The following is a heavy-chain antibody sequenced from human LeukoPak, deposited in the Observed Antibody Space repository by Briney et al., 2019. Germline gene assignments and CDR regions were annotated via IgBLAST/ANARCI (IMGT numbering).Heavy chain of an antibody. CDR2: ISYGGSNK. V-gene: IGHV3-30*18. Sequence: HSGGSLRLSCAASGFTFSSYGMHWVRQAPGKGLEWVAVISYGGSNKYYADSVKGRFTISRENSKNTLYLQMNSLRAEDTAVYYCAKAAAFHSSSWTIFDCWGQGTLVTVSS. CDR1: GFTFSSYG. J-gene: IGHJ4*02. D-gene: IGHD6-13*01. CDR3: AKAAAFHSSSWTIFDC.